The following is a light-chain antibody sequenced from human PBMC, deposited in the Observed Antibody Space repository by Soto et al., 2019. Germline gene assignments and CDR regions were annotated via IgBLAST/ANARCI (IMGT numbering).Light chain of an antibody. CDR3: QQGHNWPLT. V-gene: IGKV3-15*01. CDR1: QSINSE. CDR2: GAS. Sequence: EIGMTQSPATLSLSPGERAALSCRASQSINSELAWYQQKPGQPPRLLIYGASTRATGVPARFTGTESGSEFTLTISGLQSEDFAVCYCQQGHNWPLTFGQGTRLEI. J-gene: IGKJ2*01.